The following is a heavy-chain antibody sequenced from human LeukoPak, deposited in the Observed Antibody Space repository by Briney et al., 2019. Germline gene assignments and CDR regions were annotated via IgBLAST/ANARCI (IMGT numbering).Heavy chain of an antibody. Sequence: GGSLRLSCAASGFTFSSYAMYWVRQAPGKGLEWVAVISYDGSNKYYADSVKGRFTISRDNSKNTLYLQMNSLRAEDTAVYYCARDAAHYYDSSGYYYVSCPDYWGQGTLVTVSS. V-gene: IGHV3-30*04. J-gene: IGHJ4*02. CDR2: ISYDGSNK. CDR3: ARDAAHYYDSSGYYYVSCPDY. D-gene: IGHD3-22*01. CDR1: GFTFSSYA.